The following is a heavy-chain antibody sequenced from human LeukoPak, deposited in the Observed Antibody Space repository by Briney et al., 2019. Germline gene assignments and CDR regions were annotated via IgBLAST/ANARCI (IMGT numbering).Heavy chain of an antibody. V-gene: IGHV4-59*12. CDR3: ARGTNPLYNWQHEGFDY. J-gene: IGHJ4*02. D-gene: IGHD1-20*01. CDR2: IYYSGST. Sequence: SETLSLTCTVSGGSISSYYWSWIRQPPGKGLEWIGYIYYSGSTNYNPSLKSRVTISVDTSKNQFSLKLSSVTAADTAVYYCARGTNPLYNWQHEGFDYWGQGTLIAVSS. CDR1: GGSISSYY.